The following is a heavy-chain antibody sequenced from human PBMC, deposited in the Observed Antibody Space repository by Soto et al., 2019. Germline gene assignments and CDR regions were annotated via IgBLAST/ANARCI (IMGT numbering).Heavy chain of an antibody. CDR2: ISGSGGST. D-gene: IGHD3-9*01. CDR1: GFTFSSYA. Sequence: GGSLRLSCAASGFTFSSYAMSWVRQAPGKGLEWVSAISGSGGSTYYADSVKGRFTISRDNSKNTLSLQMNSLRAEDTAVYHCAKVWDYDILTGYYLEAFDIWGQGTMVTVSS. CDR3: AKVWDYDILTGYYLEAFDI. J-gene: IGHJ3*02. V-gene: IGHV3-23*01.